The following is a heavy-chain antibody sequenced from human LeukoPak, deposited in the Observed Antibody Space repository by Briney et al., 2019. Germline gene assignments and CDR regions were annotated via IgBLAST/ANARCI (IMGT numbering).Heavy chain of an antibody. CDR2: ISAYNGNT. J-gene: IGHJ6*02. V-gene: IGHV1-18*01. CDR3: ARDFAVVPVVLYYCYYGMDV. CDR1: GYTFTSYG. Sequence: ASVKVSCKASGYTFTSYGISWVRQAPGQGLEWMGWISAYNGNTNYAQKLQGRVTMTTDTSTSTAYMELRSLRSDDTAVYYCARDFAVVPVVLYYCYYGMDVWGQGTTVTVSS. D-gene: IGHD2-2*01.